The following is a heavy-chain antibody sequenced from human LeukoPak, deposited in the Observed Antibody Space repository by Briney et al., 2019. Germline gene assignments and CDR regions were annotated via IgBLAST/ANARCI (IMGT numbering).Heavy chain of an antibody. CDR2: ISSSSDTI. J-gene: IGHJ4*02. V-gene: IGHV3-48*02. CDR1: GFIFSKYS. D-gene: IGHD1-26*01. Sequence: PGGSLRLSCAASGFIFSKYSMHWVRQAPGKGLEWLSYISSSSDTIYYADSVKGRFTISRDNAKNSLYLQMNSLRDDDTGVYYCARHSSGSSVRYFDYWGQGTLVTVSS. CDR3: ARHSSGSSVRYFDY.